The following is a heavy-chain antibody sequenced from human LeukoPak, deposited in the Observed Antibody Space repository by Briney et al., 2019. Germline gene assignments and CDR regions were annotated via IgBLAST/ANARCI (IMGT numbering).Heavy chain of an antibody. CDR3: ARDSTVESEFDP. CDR2: IYTSGST. D-gene: IGHD4-23*01. Sequence: TSETPSLTCTVSGGSISSYYWSWIRQPAGKGLEWIGRIYTSGSTNYNPSLKSRVTMSVDTSKNQFSLKLSSVTAADTAVYYCARDSTVESEFDPWGQGTLVTVSS. CDR1: GGSISSYY. V-gene: IGHV4-4*07. J-gene: IGHJ5*02.